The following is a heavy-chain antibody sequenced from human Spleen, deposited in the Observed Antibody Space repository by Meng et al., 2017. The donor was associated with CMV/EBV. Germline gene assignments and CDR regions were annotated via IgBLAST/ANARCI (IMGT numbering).Heavy chain of an antibody. CDR3: ARDPFPRGYDYYFDY. Sequence: ASVKVSCKASGYTFTSYYMHWVRQAPGQGLEWMGIINPSGGSTSYAQKFQGRVTMTRDTSTSTVYMELSSLRSEDTAVYYCARDPFPRGYDYYFDYLGQGTQVTVSS. D-gene: IGHD5-12*01. CDR1: GYTFTSYY. V-gene: IGHV1-46*01. CDR2: INPSGGST. J-gene: IGHJ4*02.